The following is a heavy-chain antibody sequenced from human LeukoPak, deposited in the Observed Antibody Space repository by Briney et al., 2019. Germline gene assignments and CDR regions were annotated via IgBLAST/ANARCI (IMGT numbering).Heavy chain of an antibody. V-gene: IGHV5-10-1*01. CDR3: ARHGEECSCGSGVYYSDY. CDR2: IDPSDSYT. J-gene: IGHJ4*02. D-gene: IGHD2-15*01. CDR1: GYSFTIYW. Sequence: GESLKISCKGSGYSFTIYWISWVRQMPGKGLEWMGRIDPSDSYTNCSPSFQGHVTISADKSISTAYLQWSSLKASDTAMYYCARHGEECSCGSGVYYSDYWGQGTLVTVSS.